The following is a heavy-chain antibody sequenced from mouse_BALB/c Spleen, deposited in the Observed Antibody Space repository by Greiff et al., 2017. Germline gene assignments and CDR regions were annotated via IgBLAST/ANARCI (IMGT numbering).Heavy chain of an antibody. CDR1: GYTFTSYV. CDR2: INPYNDGT. CDR3: AREGYDGYYDY. V-gene: IGHV1-14*01. J-gene: IGHJ2*01. Sequence: HVKQSGPELVKPGASVKMSCKASGYTFTSYVMHWVKQKPGQGLEWIGYINPYNDGTKYNEKFKGKATLTSDKSSSTAYMELSSLTSEDSAVYYCAREGYDGYYDYWGQGTTLTVSS. D-gene: IGHD2-3*01.